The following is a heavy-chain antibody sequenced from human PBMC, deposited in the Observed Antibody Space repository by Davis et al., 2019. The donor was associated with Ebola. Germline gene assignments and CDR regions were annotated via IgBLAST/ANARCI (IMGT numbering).Heavy chain of an antibody. V-gene: IGHV3-23*01. CDR1: GFTFSSYA. Sequence: PGGSLRLSCAASGFTFSSYAMSWVRQAPGKGLEWVSAISGSGGSTYYADSVKGRFTISRDNSKNTLYLQMNSLRAEDTAVYYCAYGADNWNYEYGAFFDFWGHGTLVTVSS. CDR2: ISGSGGST. D-gene: IGHD1-7*01. J-gene: IGHJ4*01. CDR3: AYGADNWNYEYGAFFDF.